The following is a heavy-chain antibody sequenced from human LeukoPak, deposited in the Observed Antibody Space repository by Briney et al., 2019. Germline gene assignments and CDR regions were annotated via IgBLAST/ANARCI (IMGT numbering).Heavy chain of an antibody. CDR1: GDSISRSGSY. V-gene: IGHV4-39*01. J-gene: IGHJ4*02. CDR3: VSVAGTTGSSWYYFNS. CDR2: LDYAEST. Sequence: SGTLSLTCTVSGDSISRSGSYWGWIRQTLGKDFEWIGHLDYAESTFYNPSLISRVTISADRTKNQISLRLTYVTAADTALYYCVSVAGTTGSSWYYFNSWGRGTLVSVSS. D-gene: IGHD6-13*01.